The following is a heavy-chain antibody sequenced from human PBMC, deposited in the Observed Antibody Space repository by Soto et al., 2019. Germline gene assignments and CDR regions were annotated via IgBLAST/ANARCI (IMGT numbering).Heavy chain of an antibody. D-gene: IGHD2-2*01. CDR1: GGSFSGYY. Sequence: SETLSLTCAVYGGSFSGYYWSWIRQPPGKGLEWIGEINHSGSTNYNPSLKSRVTISVDTSKNQFSLKLSSVTAADTAVYYCARGAVVVPAASNWFDPWGQGTLVTVSS. CDR2: INHSGST. V-gene: IGHV4-34*01. CDR3: ARGAVVVPAASNWFDP. J-gene: IGHJ5*02.